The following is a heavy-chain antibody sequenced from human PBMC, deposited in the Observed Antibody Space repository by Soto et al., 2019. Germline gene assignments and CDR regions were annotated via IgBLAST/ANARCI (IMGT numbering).Heavy chain of an antibody. J-gene: IGHJ4*02. V-gene: IGHV3-33*01. CDR1: GFTFTNYG. CDR3: TRDPYGGSRYYFDS. CDR2: IWYDGSNK. D-gene: IGHD1-26*01. Sequence: GFTFTNYGMHWVRQAPGKGLEWVAVIWYDGSNKYYADSVKGRFTISKDNSQNTLYLQMNNLRAEDTAMYYCTRDPYGGSRYYFDSWGQGTLVTVSS.